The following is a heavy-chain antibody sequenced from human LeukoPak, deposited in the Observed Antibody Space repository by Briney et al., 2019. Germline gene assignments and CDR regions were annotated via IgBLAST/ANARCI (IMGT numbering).Heavy chain of an antibody. D-gene: IGHD6-13*01. CDR3: ARAGRSWSTGYYFDY. V-gene: IGHV4-59*08. CDR2: IYVSGSI. CDR1: GGSISSYY. Sequence: PSETLSLTCTVSGGSISSYYWSWIRQSPGKGLEWTGYIYVSGSINYNPSLKSRVTISVDTSKNQFSLKLSSVTAADTAVYYCARAGRSWSTGYYFDYWGQGTLVTVSS. J-gene: IGHJ4*02.